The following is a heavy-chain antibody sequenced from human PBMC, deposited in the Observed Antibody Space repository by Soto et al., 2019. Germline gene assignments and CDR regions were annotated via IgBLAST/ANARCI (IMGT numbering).Heavy chain of an antibody. D-gene: IGHD4-17*01. CDR3: ASDRAATTWSEFDY. V-gene: IGHV3-7*01. CDR1: GVTLRSYW. CDR2: IKQDGSEK. Sequence: PGGTLRLSCATSGVTLRSYWMSWVRQAPGKGLEWVANIKQDGSEKYYVDSVKGRFTISRDNAKNSLYLQMNSLRAEDTAVYYCASDRAATTWSEFDYWGQGTLVTVPS. J-gene: IGHJ4*02.